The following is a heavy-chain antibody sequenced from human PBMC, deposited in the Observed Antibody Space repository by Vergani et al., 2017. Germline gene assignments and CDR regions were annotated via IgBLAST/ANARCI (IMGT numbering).Heavy chain of an antibody. V-gene: IGHV1-18*04. J-gene: IGHJ3*02. CDR1: GYTFTSYG. CDR3: ASQYWGSYRRAHDAFDI. D-gene: IGHD3-16*02. Sequence: QVQLVQSGAEVKKPGASVKVSCKASGYTFTSYGISWVRQAPGQGLEWMGWISAYNGNTNYAQKLQGRVTMTTDTSTSTAYMELRSLRSDDTAVYYCASQYWGSYRRAHDAFDIWGQGTMVTVSS. CDR2: ISAYNGNT.